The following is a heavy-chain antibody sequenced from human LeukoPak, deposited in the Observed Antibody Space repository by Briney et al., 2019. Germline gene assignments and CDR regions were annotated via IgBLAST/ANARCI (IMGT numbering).Heavy chain of an antibody. CDR1: GFTFSTYA. V-gene: IGHV3-64D*06. CDR2: ISSNGRTT. Sequence: PGGSLRLSCSASGFTFSTYAMHCVRQAPGKGLQYFSSISSNGRTTYYAASVKGRFTISRDNSKNTLYLQMSSLRAEDTAVYYCVKDIGLGGSTVTFAYWGQGTLVTVSS. J-gene: IGHJ4*02. D-gene: IGHD4-17*01. CDR3: VKDIGLGGSTVTFAY.